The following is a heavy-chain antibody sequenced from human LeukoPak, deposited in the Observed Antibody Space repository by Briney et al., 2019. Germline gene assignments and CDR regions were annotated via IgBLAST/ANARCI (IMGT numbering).Heavy chain of an antibody. Sequence: ASVKVSCKASGYTFTGYYMHWVRQPPGQGLEWKGWINPNSGGKNYAQKFQGRVTMTRDTSISTAYMELSRLRSDDTAVYYCARDLPSGSGWSYNWFDPWGQGTLVTVSS. D-gene: IGHD6-19*01. V-gene: IGHV1-2*02. CDR3: ARDLPSGSGWSYNWFDP. J-gene: IGHJ5*02. CDR2: INPNSGGK. CDR1: GYTFTGYY.